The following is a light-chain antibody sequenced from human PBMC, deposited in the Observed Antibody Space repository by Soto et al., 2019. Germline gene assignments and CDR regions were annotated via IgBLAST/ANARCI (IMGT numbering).Light chain of an antibody. CDR3: QQYGLSHGT. V-gene: IGKV3-20*01. Sequence: EIGLTRSPGTLSLSPGERATLSCRASQSVSSNYLAWYQQKPGQAPRLRIYGASYRATGIPDRFSGSGSGTDCTLTISRLEPEDFAVYYCQQYGLSHGTFGPGTKVDIK. J-gene: IGKJ3*01. CDR2: GAS. CDR1: QSVSSNY.